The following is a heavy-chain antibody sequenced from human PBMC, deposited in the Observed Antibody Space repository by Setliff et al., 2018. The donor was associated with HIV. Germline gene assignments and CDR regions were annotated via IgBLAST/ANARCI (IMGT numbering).Heavy chain of an antibody. J-gene: IGHJ4*02. Sequence: PSETLSLTCAVYGGSFSGYYWSWIRQPPGKGLEWIGEINHRGSTNYNPSLKSRVTISVDTSKNQFSLKLSSVTAADTAVYYCARRSGWSEDYWGQGTLVTVSS. CDR2: INHRGST. D-gene: IGHD6-19*01. CDR3: ARRSGWSEDY. V-gene: IGHV4-34*01. CDR1: GGSFSGYY.